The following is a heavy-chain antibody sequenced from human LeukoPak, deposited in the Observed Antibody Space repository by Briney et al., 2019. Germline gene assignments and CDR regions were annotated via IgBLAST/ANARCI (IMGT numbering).Heavy chain of an antibody. CDR2: IWFDRSNK. Sequence: PGGSLRLSCAASGFTFSSYGMHWVRQAPGKGLEWVAVIWFDRSNKYYADSVKGRFTISRDNSKNTLYLQMNSLRDDDTAVYYCVRDNGGEHLWGQGTLVTVSS. D-gene: IGHD3-16*01. CDR3: VRDNGGEHL. J-gene: IGHJ4*02. V-gene: IGHV3-33*01. CDR1: GFTFSSYG.